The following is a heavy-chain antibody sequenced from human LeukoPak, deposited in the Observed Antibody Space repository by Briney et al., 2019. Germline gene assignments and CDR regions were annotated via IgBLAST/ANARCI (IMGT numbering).Heavy chain of an antibody. CDR1: GFAFSGNY. CDR2: IYTGGST. Sequence: GGSLRLSCAASGFAFSGNYMSWVHQAPGKGLEWVSVIYTGGSTYYAESVKGRFTISRVISKNTLYLQMNSLRAEDTAVYYCARSLIMDIWGRGTTVTVSS. J-gene: IGHJ6*02. D-gene: IGHD3-16*01. V-gene: IGHV3-53*01. CDR3: ARSLIMDI.